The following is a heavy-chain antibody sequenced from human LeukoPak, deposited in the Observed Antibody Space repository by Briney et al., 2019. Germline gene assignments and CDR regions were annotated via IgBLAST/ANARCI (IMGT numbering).Heavy chain of an antibody. Sequence: PGGSLRVSCAASGFTFSSYAMSWVRQAPGKGLEWVSGISGSDGSTNYADSVKGRFTISRENSKNTLYLQMNSLRGEDTAVYYCTRNSGWYGLSWGQGTLVTVSS. J-gene: IGHJ1*01. D-gene: IGHD6-19*01. CDR3: TRNSGWYGLS. CDR1: GFTFSSYA. CDR2: ISGSDGST. V-gene: IGHV3-23*01.